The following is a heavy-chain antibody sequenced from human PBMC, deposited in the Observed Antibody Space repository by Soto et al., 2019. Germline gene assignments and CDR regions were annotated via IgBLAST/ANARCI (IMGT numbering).Heavy chain of an antibody. J-gene: IGHJ4*02. CDR3: AYYPDRRAVHFDS. CDR1: GLTLTDAW. CDR2: LKSKTNGGTA. D-gene: IGHD3-10*01. V-gene: IGHV3-15*07. Sequence: EVQLVESGGGLVKPGESLRLSCTASGLTLTDAWMKWVRQAPGKGLEWVGRLKSKTNGGTADYAAPVRGRFTILRDDSKNMAYLPMNSLKTEDPAVYYCAYYPDRRAVHFDSWGQGTLVTVSS.